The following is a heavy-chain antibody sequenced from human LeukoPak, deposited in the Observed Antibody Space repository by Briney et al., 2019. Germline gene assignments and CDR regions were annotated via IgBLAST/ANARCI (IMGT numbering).Heavy chain of an antibody. V-gene: IGHV4-59*08. D-gene: IGHD6-13*01. CDR2: IHYTGST. CDR1: GGSIRSYY. CDR3: ARHSSSWYPDY. J-gene: IGHJ4*02. Sequence: SETLSLTCTVPGGSIRSYYWSWIRQPPGKGLEWIGYIHYTGSTNYNPSLKSRVNISVDTSKNQFSMQLSSVTATDTAVYFCARHSSSWYPDYWGQGTLVTVAS.